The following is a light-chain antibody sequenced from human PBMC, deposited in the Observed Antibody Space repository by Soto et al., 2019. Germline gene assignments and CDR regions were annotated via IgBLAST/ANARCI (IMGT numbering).Light chain of an antibody. V-gene: IGKV1-12*01. CDR1: QGIVSW. CDR2: AAS. CDR3: QQTSSFPLT. J-gene: IGKJ4*01. Sequence: DIQMTQSPSFVSASVGDRVTITCRASQGIVSWLAWYQHKPGRAPKLLIHAASSLESGVPSRFSGSGSGTEFTLTISSLQPEDFATYYCQQTSSFPLTFGGGTKVEIK.